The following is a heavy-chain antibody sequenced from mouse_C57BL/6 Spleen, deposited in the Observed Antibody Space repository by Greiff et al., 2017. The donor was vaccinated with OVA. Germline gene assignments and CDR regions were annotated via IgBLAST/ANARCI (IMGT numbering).Heavy chain of an antibody. Sequence: VQLKESGAELVKPGASVKLSCTAPGFNIKDYYMHWVKQRTEQGLEWIGRIDPEDGETKYAPKFQGKATITADTSSNTAYLQLSSLTSEDTAVYYCARVITTVVYYYAMDYWGQGTSVTVSS. CDR2: IDPEDGET. V-gene: IGHV14-2*01. D-gene: IGHD1-1*01. CDR3: ARVITTVVYYYAMDY. J-gene: IGHJ4*01. CDR1: GFNIKDYY.